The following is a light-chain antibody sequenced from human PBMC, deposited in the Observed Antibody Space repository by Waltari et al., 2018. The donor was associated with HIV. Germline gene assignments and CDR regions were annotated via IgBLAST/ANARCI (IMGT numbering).Light chain of an antibody. CDR3: QAFNSAPFT. J-gene: IGKJ4*01. CDR2: PAS. V-gene: IGKV1-27*01. CDR1: QVIGDD. Sequence: DIQMTQSPLSLSASVGDRVTITCRASQVIGDDLAWFQQKPGKCHKLLIFPASNLRSGVPSRFIGSGSGTDFTLTINILRPEDVATYFCQAFNSAPFTFGGGTKVEIK.